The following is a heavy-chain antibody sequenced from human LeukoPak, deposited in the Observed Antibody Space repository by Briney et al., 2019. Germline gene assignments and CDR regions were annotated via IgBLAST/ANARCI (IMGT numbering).Heavy chain of an antibody. V-gene: IGHV3-23*01. Sequence: PGGSLRLSCAASGFTFSSYVMSWVRQAPGKGLEWVSAISGSGGSTYYADSVKGRFTISRDNSKNTLYLQMNSLRAEDTAVYYCAKDAHSSGWYPAHFDYWGQGTLVTVSS. J-gene: IGHJ4*02. CDR1: GFTFSSYV. D-gene: IGHD6-19*01. CDR3: AKDAHSSGWYPAHFDY. CDR2: ISGSGGST.